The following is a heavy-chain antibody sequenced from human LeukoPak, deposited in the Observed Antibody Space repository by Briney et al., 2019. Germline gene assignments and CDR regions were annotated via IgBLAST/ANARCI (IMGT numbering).Heavy chain of an antibody. V-gene: IGHV3-23*01. Sequence: GGSLRLSCAASGFTFSSYAMSWVRQAPGKGLEWVSAISGSGGSTYYADSVKGRFTISRDNSKNTLYLQMSSLRVADTAVYYCAGSIAAAGHYWYCDLWGRGTLVTVSS. J-gene: IGHJ2*01. D-gene: IGHD6-13*01. CDR2: ISGSGGST. CDR1: GFTFSSYA. CDR3: AGSIAAAGHYWYCDL.